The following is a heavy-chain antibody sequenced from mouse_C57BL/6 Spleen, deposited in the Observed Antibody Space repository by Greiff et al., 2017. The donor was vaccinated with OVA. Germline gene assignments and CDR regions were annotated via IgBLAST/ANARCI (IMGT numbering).Heavy chain of an antibody. D-gene: IGHD1-1*01. J-gene: IGHJ1*03. Sequence: VMLVESGPGLVQPSQSLSITCTVSGFSLTSYGVHWVRQSPGKGLEWLGVIWRGGSTDYNAAFMSRLSITKDNSKSQVFFKMNSLQADDTAIYYCAKNYYGSSHWYFDVWGTGTTVTVSS. CDR2: IWRGGST. CDR3: AKNYYGSSHWYFDV. CDR1: GFSLTSYG. V-gene: IGHV2-5*01.